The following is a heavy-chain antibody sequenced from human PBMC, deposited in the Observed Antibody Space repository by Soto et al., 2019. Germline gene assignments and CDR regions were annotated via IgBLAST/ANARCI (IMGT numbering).Heavy chain of an antibody. V-gene: IGHV4-39*01. J-gene: IGHJ6*02. Sequence: QLQLQESGPGLVKPSETLSLTCTVSGGSISSSSYYWGLIRQPPGKGLEWIGSIYYSGSTYYNPSIKSRVVIAVGTSKNQLSLKLSSVTAADTDVYYCARQSSSGWCGGAYYGMDVWGQGTTVTVSS. CDR1: GGSISSSSYY. CDR3: ARQSSSGWCGGAYYGMDV. D-gene: IGHD6-19*01. CDR2: IYYSGST.